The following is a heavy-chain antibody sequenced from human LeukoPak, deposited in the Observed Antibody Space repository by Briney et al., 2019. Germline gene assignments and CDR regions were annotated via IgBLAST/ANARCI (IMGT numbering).Heavy chain of an antibody. J-gene: IGHJ3*02. Sequence: SQTLSLTCTVSGGSISSGSYYWSWIRQPAGKGLEWIGRIYTGGSTNYNPSLKSRVTISVDTSKNQFSLKLSSVTAADTAVYYCASVLVPAARGAFDIWGQGTMVTVSS. D-gene: IGHD2-2*01. CDR1: GGSISSGSYY. V-gene: IGHV4-61*02. CDR2: IYTGGST. CDR3: ASVLVPAARGAFDI.